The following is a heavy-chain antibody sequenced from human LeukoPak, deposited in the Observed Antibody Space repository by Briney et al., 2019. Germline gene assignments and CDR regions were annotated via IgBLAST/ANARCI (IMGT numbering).Heavy chain of an antibody. CDR3: ARASGNSVSDFDY. J-gene: IGHJ4*02. CDR1: RFTFSSYG. Sequence: PGGSLRLSCAASRFTFSSYGMNWVRQAPGRGLEWVSSISRDGVYKYYADSLMGRFTISRDNAKNSLYLQMNSLRAEDTAVYYCARASGNSVSDFDYWGQGTLVTVSS. CDR2: ISRDGVYK. V-gene: IGHV3-21*01. D-gene: IGHD4-23*01.